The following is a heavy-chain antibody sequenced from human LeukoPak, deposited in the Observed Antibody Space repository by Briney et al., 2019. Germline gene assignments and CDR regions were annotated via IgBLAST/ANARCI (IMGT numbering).Heavy chain of an antibody. Sequence: GGSLRLSCAASGFTFSSYGMHWVRQAPGKGLEWVAVIWYDGSNKYYADSVKGRFTISRDNSKNTLYLQMYSLRAEDTAVYYCARESANIVATTRGLYYYYYMDVWGKGTTVTVSS. V-gene: IGHV3-33*01. CDR1: GFTFSSYG. D-gene: IGHD5-12*01. CDR3: ARESANIVATTRGLYYYYYMDV. J-gene: IGHJ6*03. CDR2: IWYDGSNK.